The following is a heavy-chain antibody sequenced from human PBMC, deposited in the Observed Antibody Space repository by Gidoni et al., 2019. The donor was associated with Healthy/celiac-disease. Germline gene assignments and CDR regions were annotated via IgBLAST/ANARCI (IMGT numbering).Heavy chain of an antibody. D-gene: IGHD3-16*01. Sequence: EVQLVESGGGLIQPGGSLRPSCATSGFTFRSYWMSWVRQAPGKGLEWVANIKQDGSEKYYVDSVKGRFTISRDNAKNSLYRQMNSLRAEDTAVYYCARAPGGWFDPWGQGTLVTVSS. J-gene: IGHJ5*02. CDR3: ARAPGGWFDP. CDR2: IKQDGSEK. V-gene: IGHV3-7*01. CDR1: GFTFRSYW.